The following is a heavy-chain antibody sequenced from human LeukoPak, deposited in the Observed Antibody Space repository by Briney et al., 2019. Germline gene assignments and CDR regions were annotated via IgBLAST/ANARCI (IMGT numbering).Heavy chain of an antibody. CDR1: GGSISSYY. Sequence: SETLSLTCTVSGGSISSYYWTWIRQPPGRGLEWIGYIYYSGSTNCNPSLKSRLTISVDTSKNQFSLKLSSVTAADTAVYFCARWDFYYYRMDVWGHGTTVTVSS. CDR2: IYYSGST. J-gene: IGHJ6*02. V-gene: IGHV4-59*01. CDR3: ARWDFYYYRMDV.